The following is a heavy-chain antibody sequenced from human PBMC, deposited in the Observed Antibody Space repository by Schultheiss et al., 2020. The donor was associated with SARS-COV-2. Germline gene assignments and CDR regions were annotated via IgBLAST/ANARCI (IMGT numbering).Heavy chain of an antibody. J-gene: IGHJ4*02. V-gene: IGHV3-23*01. D-gene: IGHD3-16*01. CDR1: GFTFSSYS. CDR2: ISWNSGSI. CDR3: AKVGGVGKIDY. Sequence: GGSLRLSCAASGFTFSSYSMNWVRQAPGKGLEWVSGISWNSGSIGYADSVKGRFTISRDNSKNTLYLQMNSLRAEDTAVYYCAKVGGVGKIDYWGQGTLVTVSS.